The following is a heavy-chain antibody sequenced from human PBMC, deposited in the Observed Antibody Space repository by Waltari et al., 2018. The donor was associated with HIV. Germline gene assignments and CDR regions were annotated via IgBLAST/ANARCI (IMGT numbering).Heavy chain of an antibody. CDR3: TRVAYGSGSHNDY. Sequence: EVHLVESGGGLVQPGGSLRLSCAASGFTFSRYWMPWVRQAPGKGLVWVSRINSDGSSTIYADSVKGRFTISRDNGRSTLYLQMNSLRAEDTAVYYCTRVAYGSGSHNDYWGQGTLVTVSS. CDR1: GFTFSRYW. D-gene: IGHD3-10*01. CDR2: INSDGSST. J-gene: IGHJ4*02. V-gene: IGHV3-74*01.